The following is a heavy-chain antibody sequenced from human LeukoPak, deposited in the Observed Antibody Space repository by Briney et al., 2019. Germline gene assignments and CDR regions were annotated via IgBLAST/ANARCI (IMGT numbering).Heavy chain of an antibody. D-gene: IGHD2-2*01. CDR1: GFTFSSYS. CDR2: ISSSSSYI. Sequence: PGGSLRLSCAASGFTFSSYSMNWVRQAPGKGLEWVSSISSSSSYIYYADSVKGRFTISRDNAKNSLYLQMNSLRAEDTAVYYCARYRFVVVPAAIQAFDIWGQGTMVTVSS. J-gene: IGHJ3*02. V-gene: IGHV3-21*01. CDR3: ARYRFVVVPAAIQAFDI.